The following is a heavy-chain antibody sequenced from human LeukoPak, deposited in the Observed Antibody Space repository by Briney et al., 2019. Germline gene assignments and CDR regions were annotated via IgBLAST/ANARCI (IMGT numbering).Heavy chain of an antibody. J-gene: IGHJ4*02. CDR3: ARPLGVVMPASIGYYFDY. V-gene: IGHV4-59*12. CDR2: IYYSGST. Sequence: SETLFLTCTVYGGSISSYYWSWIRQPPGKGLEWIGYIYYSGSTNYNPSLKSRVTMSVDTSKNQFSLKLRSLTAADTAVYYCARPLGVVMPASIGYYFDYWGQGTLVTVSS. CDR1: GGSISSYY. D-gene: IGHD2-2*01.